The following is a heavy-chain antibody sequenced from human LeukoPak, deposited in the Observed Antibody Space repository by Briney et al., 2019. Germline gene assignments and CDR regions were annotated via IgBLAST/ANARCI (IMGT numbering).Heavy chain of an antibody. CDR3: ARGRRESCSGGSCRLRRVNWFDP. V-gene: IGHV4-4*07. J-gene: IGHJ5*02. Sequence: SETLSLTCIVSGVSISSYYWNWIRQPAGKGLEWIGLIHASGSTNYNPSLKSRVTMSVDTSKNQFSLKLSSVTAADTAWYYCARGRRESCSGGSCRLRRVNWFDPWGQETLVTVSS. D-gene: IGHD2-15*01. CDR1: GVSISSYY. CDR2: IHASGST.